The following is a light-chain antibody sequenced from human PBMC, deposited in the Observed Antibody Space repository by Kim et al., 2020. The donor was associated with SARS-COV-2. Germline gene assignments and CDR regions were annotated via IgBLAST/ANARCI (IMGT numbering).Light chain of an antibody. Sequence: QSALTQPASVSGSPGQSITISCTGTSSDVGGYNYVSWYQQHPGKAPKLMIYDVSRRPSGVSNRFSGSKSGNTASLTISGLQAEDEAVYDCSSYSTTSTPVVFGGG. CDR3: SSYSTTSTPVV. J-gene: IGLJ2*01. V-gene: IGLV2-14*01. CDR1: SSDVGGYNY. CDR2: DVS.